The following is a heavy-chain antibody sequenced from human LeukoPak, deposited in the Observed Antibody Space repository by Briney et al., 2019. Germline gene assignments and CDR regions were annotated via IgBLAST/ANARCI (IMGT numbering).Heavy chain of an antibody. V-gene: IGHV1-2*02. Sequence: ASVKVSCKTSGYTFTGYYIHWVRQAPGEGLEWIGWINPDGRGTNYAQKFQGRVTMTRDTSISTAYLEWSGLRSDDTAVYYCAGVAVKGLIDYWGQGTLVTVSS. CDR3: AGVAVKGLIDY. CDR2: INPDGRGT. CDR1: GYTFTGYY. J-gene: IGHJ4*02. D-gene: IGHD6-19*01.